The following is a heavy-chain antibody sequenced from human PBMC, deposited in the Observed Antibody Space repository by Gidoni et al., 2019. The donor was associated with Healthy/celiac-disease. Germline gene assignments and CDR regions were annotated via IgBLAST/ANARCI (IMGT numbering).Heavy chain of an antibody. D-gene: IGHD6-19*01. CDR2: ISGSGGST. V-gene: IGHV3-23*01. CDR1: GFTFSSYA. J-gene: IGHJ4*02. CDR3: AKDHTYPIAVAGFFLY. Sequence: EVQLLESGGGLVQPGGSLRLSCAASGFTFSSYAMSWVRQAPGKGLEWVSAISGSGGSTYYADSVKGRFTISRDNSKNTLYLQMNSLRAEDTAVYYCAKDHTYPIAVAGFFLYWGQGTLVTVSS.